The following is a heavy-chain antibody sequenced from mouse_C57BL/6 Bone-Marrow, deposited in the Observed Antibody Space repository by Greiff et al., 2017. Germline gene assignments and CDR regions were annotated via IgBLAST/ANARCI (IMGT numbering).Heavy chain of an antibody. V-gene: IGHV1-55*01. CDR3: ARTPYYYGSSYYAMDY. CDR1: GYTFTSYW. CDR2: IYPGSGST. D-gene: IGHD1-1*01. Sequence: VQLQQPGAELVKPGASVKMSCKASGYTFTSYWITWVKQRPGQGLEWIGDIYPGSGSTNYNEKFKSKATLTVDTSSSTAYMQLSSLTSEDSAVXYCARTPYYYGSSYYAMDYWGQGTSVTVSS. J-gene: IGHJ4*01.